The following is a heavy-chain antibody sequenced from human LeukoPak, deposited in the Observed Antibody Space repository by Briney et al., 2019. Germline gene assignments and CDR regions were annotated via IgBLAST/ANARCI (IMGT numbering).Heavy chain of an antibody. CDR1: GGSISSYY. J-gene: IGHJ4*02. CDR3: ARGSGTGYYPFDY. D-gene: IGHD3/OR15-3a*01. V-gene: IGHV4-59*06. CDR2: IYYSGST. Sequence: PSETLSLTCTVSGGSISSYYWSWIRQHPGKGLEWIGYIYYSGSTYYNPSLKSRVTISVDTSKNQFSLKLSSVTAADTAVYYCARGSGTGYYPFDYWGQGTLVTVSS.